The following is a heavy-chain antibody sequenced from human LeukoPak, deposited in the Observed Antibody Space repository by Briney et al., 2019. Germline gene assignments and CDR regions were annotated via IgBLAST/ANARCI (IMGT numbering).Heavy chain of an antibody. CDR2: ISYDGSNK. CDR1: GFTFSSYA. J-gene: IGHJ4*02. D-gene: IGHD3-9*01. Sequence: GRSLRLSCAASGFTFSSYAMHWVRQAPGKGLEWVAVISYDGSNKYYADSVKGRFTISRDNSKNTLYLQMNSLRVDDTALYFCAIADYDLLTPGEDYWGQGTLVTVSS. V-gene: IGHV3-30-3*01. CDR3: AIADYDLLTPGEDY.